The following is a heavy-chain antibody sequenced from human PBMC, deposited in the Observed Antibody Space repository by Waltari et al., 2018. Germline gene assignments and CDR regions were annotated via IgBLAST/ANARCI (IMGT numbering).Heavy chain of an antibody. D-gene: IGHD2-15*01. CDR2: IYHSGST. V-gene: IGHV4-30-2*01. CDR1: GGSISTGTYS. Sequence: QLQLQESGSGLVKPSQTLSLTCAVSGGSISTGTYSWTWIRQPPGKGLEWIGYIYHSGSTYYNPSLKSRVTISVDLSKNQFSLNLSSVTAADTAVYYCGRARYCSGGSCFADYWGQGTLVTVSS. J-gene: IGHJ4*02. CDR3: GRARYCSGGSCFADY.